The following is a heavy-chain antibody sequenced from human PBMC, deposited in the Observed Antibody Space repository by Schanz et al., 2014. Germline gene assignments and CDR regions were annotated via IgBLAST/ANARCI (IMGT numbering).Heavy chain of an antibody. J-gene: IGHJ3*01. Sequence: EVQLVESGGGLVQPRGSLRLSCAASEFSFSSFGMNWVRQAPGKGLEWVSYISSSSSTIYYADSVKGRFTISRDNAKNSLYLQMSSLTDENAGDYCCARGPAVVDNIFDLWGQGTMVTVSS. CDR3: ARGPAVVDNIFDL. D-gene: IGHD2-15*01. V-gene: IGHV3-48*02. CDR2: ISSSSSTI. CDR1: EFSFSSFG.